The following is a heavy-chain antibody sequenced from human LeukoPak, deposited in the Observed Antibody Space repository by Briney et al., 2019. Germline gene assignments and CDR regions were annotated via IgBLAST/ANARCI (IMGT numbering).Heavy chain of an antibody. Sequence: GASVKVSCKASGYTFTGYYMHWVRQAPGQGLEWMGWINPNSGGTNFAQDFQGRVSMTRDTSISTAYLELSRLTSDDTAYYYCARGQYYKILTGSFQHWGQGTLVTVSS. D-gene: IGHD3-9*01. J-gene: IGHJ1*01. CDR3: ARGQYYKILTGSFQH. V-gene: IGHV1-2*02. CDR2: INPNSGGT. CDR1: GYTFTGYY.